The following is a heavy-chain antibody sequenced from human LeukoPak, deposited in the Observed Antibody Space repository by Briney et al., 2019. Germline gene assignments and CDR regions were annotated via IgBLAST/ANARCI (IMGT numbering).Heavy chain of an antibody. D-gene: IGHD5-12*01. V-gene: IGHV3-74*01. CDR3: AKALGSIVVTASDY. J-gene: IGHJ4*02. CDR1: GFTFTNHW. Sequence: GGSLRLSCAASGFTFTNHWMHWVRQAPGKGLVWVSRIRPDGRETNHAGSVKGRFTISRDNAKNTLYLQMHSLRAEDTAVYYCAKALGSIVVTASDYWGQGTLVTVSS. CDR2: IRPDGRET.